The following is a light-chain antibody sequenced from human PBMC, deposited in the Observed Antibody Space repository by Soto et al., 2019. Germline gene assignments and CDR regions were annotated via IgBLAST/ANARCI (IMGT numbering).Light chain of an antibody. CDR1: QSVSSD. Sequence: EIVMTQSPATLSVSPGERATLSCRASQSVSSDLAWYHQKPGQAPRLLIYGASTRATGIPARFSGSGSGTEFTLTVSSLQSEDFAFYYCQQYNNWPLTFGGGTKVE. J-gene: IGKJ4*01. V-gene: IGKV3-15*01. CDR2: GAS. CDR3: QQYNNWPLT.